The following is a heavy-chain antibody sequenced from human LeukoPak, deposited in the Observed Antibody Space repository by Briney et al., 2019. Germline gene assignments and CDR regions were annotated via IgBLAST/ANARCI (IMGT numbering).Heavy chain of an antibody. Sequence: PGGSLRLSCAASGFTVSSNYMSWVRQAPGKGLEWVSVIYSGGSTYHADSVKGRFTISRDNSKNTLYLQMNSLRAEDTAVYYCARAARTDSSGYYPTYYFDYWGQGTLVTVSS. V-gene: IGHV3-53*01. CDR3: ARAARTDSSGYYPTYYFDY. D-gene: IGHD3-22*01. CDR1: GFTVSSNY. CDR2: IYSGGST. J-gene: IGHJ4*02.